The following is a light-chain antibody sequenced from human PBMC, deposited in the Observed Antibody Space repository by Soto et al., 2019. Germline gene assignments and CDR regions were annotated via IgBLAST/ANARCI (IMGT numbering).Light chain of an antibody. CDR1: QSVSSK. J-gene: IGKJ1*01. V-gene: IGKV3D-15*01. Sequence: EIVMTQSPATLSVSPGERATLSCRASQSVSSKLAWYQQKRGQAPRLLIYGASTRATGVPARFSGSGSGTELTLTISSLQSEDFAVYYCQQYNGWPWTFGQGTKVEIK. CDR2: GAS. CDR3: QQYNGWPWT.